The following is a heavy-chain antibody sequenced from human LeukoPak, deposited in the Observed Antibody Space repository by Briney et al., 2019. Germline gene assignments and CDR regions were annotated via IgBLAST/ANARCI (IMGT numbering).Heavy chain of an antibody. J-gene: IGHJ6*02. Sequence: GGSLRLSCAASGFTVSSNYMSWVRQAPGKGLEWVSVIYSGGSTYYADSVKGRFTISRDNSKNTLYLQMNSLRAEDTAVYYCAIDHHYDFWSGYYHPFGMDVWGQGTTVTVSS. CDR2: IYSGGST. CDR3: AIDHHYDFWSGYYHPFGMDV. V-gene: IGHV3-66*01. CDR1: GFTVSSNY. D-gene: IGHD3-3*01.